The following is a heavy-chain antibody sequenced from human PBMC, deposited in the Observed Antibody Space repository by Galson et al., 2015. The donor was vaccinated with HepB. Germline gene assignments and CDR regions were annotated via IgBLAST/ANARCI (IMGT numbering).Heavy chain of an antibody. J-gene: IGHJ3*02. V-gene: IGHV3-66*02. CDR1: GFTVSSNY. CDR3: ARWTVWLSYFSDAFDI. D-gene: IGHD5-18*01. CDR2: IYSGGST. Sequence: SLRLSCAASGFTVSSNYMSWVRQAPGKGLEWVSVIYSGGSTYYADSVKGRFTISRDNSKNTLYLQMNSLRAEDTAVYYCARWTVWLSYFSDAFDIWGQGTMVTVSS.